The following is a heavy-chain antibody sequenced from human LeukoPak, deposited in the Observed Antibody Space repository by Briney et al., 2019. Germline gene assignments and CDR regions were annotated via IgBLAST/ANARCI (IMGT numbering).Heavy chain of an antibody. CDR1: GFTFSSYW. Sequence: GGSLRLSCTASGFTFSSYWMSWVRQAPGKGPVWVSRINTDGSSTSYADSVNGRFTISRDNAKNTLYLQMNSLTVEDTALYYCVRDEEYYDRIGYSHWGQGNLVTVSS. V-gene: IGHV3-74*01. D-gene: IGHD3-22*01. CDR3: VRDEEYYDRIGYSH. CDR2: INTDGSST. J-gene: IGHJ4*02.